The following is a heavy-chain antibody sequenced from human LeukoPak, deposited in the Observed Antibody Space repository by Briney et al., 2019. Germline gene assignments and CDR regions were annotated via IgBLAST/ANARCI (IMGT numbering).Heavy chain of an antibody. CDR2: INPNSGGT. J-gene: IGHJ4*02. CDR1: GYTFTGYY. CDR3: ARALAAAGTWGTDY. V-gene: IGHV1-2*04. D-gene: IGHD6-13*01. Sequence: ASVKVSCKASGYTFTGYYMHWARQAPGQGLEWMGWINPNSGGTNYAQKFQGWVTMTRDTSISTAYMELSRLRSDDTAVYYCARALAAAGTWGTDYWGQGTLVTVSS.